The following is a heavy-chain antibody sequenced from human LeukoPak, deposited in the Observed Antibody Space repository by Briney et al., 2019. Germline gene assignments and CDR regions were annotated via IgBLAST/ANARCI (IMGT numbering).Heavy chain of an antibody. CDR3: ARDLGGYCSGGSCYSGHMDV. CDR1: GFTFSSYW. V-gene: IGHV3-74*01. J-gene: IGHJ6*03. Sequence: PGGSLRLSCAASGFTFSSYWMHWVRQAPGKGLVWVSRINSDGSSTSYADSVKGRFTISRDNAKNTLYLQMNSLRAEDTAVYYCARDLGGYCSGGSCYSGHMDVWGKGTTVTISS. D-gene: IGHD2-15*01. CDR2: INSDGSST.